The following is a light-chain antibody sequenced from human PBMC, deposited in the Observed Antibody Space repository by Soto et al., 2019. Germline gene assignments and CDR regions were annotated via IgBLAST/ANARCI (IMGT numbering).Light chain of an antibody. Sequence: EIVLTQSPGTLSLSPGERATLSCRASQSVSDMYLAWYQQKPGQAPRLLIYASNRATGIPDRFRGSGSGTDFTLTISRLEPEDFAVYYCQHYGTSALFGPGTKVEIK. V-gene: IGKV3-20*01. CDR2: AS. CDR3: QHYGTSAL. J-gene: IGKJ3*01. CDR1: QSVSDMY.